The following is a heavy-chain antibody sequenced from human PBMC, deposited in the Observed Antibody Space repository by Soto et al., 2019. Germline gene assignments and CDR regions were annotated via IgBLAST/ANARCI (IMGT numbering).Heavy chain of an antibody. CDR3: ASVPPYSSSWYDYYYGMDV. CDR1: GFTFSSYW. CDR2: INSDGSST. V-gene: IGHV3-74*01. J-gene: IGHJ6*02. Sequence: GGSLRLSCAASGFTFSSYWMHWVRQAPGKGLVWVSRINSDGSSTSYADSVKGRFTISRDNAKNTLYLQMNSLRAEDTAVYYCASVPPYSSSWYDYYYGMDVWGQGTTVTVSS. D-gene: IGHD6-13*01.